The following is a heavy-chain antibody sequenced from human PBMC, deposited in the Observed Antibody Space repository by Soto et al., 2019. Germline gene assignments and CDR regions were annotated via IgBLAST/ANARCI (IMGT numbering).Heavy chain of an antibody. CDR2: VSHDGNNK. J-gene: IGHJ6*02. CDR1: GFTFSASA. D-gene: IGHD5-12*01. V-gene: IGHV3-30-3*01. CDR3: ATEGWQRYHYYTAMAD. Sequence: QVQLVESGGGVVQPGRSLRLSCAASGFTFSASAMYWVRQAPGQGLEWVAVVSHDGNNKYYADSVKGRFTVSRDSSKNTLYLQMNSLRAEDTAVYYCATEGWQRYHYYTAMADWGQGTTVTVSS.